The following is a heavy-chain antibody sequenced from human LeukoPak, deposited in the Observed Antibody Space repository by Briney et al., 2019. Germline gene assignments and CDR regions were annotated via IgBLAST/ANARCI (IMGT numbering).Heavy chain of an antibody. Sequence: GGSLRLSCAASGFTFSSYSMNWVRQAPGKGLEWVSYISSSSSTIYYADSVKGRFTISRDNAKNSLYLQMNSLRAEDTAVYYCARIYCTNGVCYPDYYYMDVWGKGTTVTVS. V-gene: IGHV3-48*01. D-gene: IGHD2-8*01. J-gene: IGHJ6*03. CDR2: ISSSSSTI. CDR3: ARIYCTNGVCYPDYYYMDV. CDR1: GFTFSSYS.